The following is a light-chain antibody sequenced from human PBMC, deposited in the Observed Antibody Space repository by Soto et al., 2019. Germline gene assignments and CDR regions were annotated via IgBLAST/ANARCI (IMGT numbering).Light chain of an antibody. CDR1: QSISSY. V-gene: IGKV1-39*01. Sequence: DIQMTQSPSSLSASVGDRVTITCRASQSISSYLNWYQQKPGKAPKLLIYAASSLQSGVPSRFSGSGSGTDFTLTSSSLQPEDFATYYCQQTYSTLDSFGQGTKLEIK. J-gene: IGKJ2*03. CDR2: AAS. CDR3: QQTYSTLDS.